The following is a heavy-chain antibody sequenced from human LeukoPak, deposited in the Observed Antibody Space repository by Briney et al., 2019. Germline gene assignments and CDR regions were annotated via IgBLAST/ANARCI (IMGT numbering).Heavy chain of an antibody. CDR2: ISYDGSNK. D-gene: IGHD6-13*01. V-gene: IGHV3-30-3*01. CDR3: ARLAAAGPIYYYYGMDV. Sequence: PGRSLRLSCAASGFTFSSYAMHWVRQAPGKGLEWVAVISYDGSNKYYADSVKGRSTISRDNSKNTLYLQMNSLRAEDTAVYYCARLAAAGPIYYYYGMDVWGQGTTVTVSS. CDR1: GFTFSSYA. J-gene: IGHJ6*02.